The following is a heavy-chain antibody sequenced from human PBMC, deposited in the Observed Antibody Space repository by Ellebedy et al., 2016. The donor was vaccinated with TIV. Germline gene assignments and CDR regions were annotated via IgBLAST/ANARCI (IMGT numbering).Heavy chain of an antibody. CDR1: GFTFDDYA. V-gene: IGHV3-9*01. CDR2: ITWNSGTI. J-gene: IGHJ4*02. CDR3: AKDPGVMLTYYFDN. D-gene: IGHD3-16*01. Sequence: SLKISCAASGFTFDDYAMHWVRQAPGKGLEWVAGITWNSGTIDYADSVKGRFTISRDNAKNSLYLQMNSLRGEDTAFYYCAKDPGVMLTYYFDNWGQGTLGTDSS.